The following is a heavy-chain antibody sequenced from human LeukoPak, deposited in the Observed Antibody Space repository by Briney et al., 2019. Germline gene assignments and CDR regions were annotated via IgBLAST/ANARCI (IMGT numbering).Heavy chain of an antibody. J-gene: IGHJ4*02. D-gene: IGHD4-23*01. CDR3: ATGVEGAGNSED. CDR1: GYTLTELS. Sequence: ASVKVSCKVSGYTLTELSMRWVRQATGKGLEWMGGFDPEDGETIYAQKFQGRVTMTEDTSTDTAYMELSSLRSEDTAVYYCATGVEGAGNSEDWGQGTLVTVSS. CDR2: FDPEDGET. V-gene: IGHV1-24*01.